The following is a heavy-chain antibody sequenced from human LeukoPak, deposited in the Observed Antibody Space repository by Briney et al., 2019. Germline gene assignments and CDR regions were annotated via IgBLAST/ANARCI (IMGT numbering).Heavy chain of an antibody. J-gene: IGHJ3*02. D-gene: IGHD6-6*01. CDR3: ARAPLGRDAFDI. CDR1: GGSISSYY. Sequence: SETLSLTCTVSGGSISSYYWSWIRQPPGKGLGWIGYIYYSGSTNYNPSLKSRVTISVDTSKNQFSLKLSSVTAADTAVYYCARAPLGRDAFDIWGQGTMVTVSS. V-gene: IGHV4-59*01. CDR2: IYYSGST.